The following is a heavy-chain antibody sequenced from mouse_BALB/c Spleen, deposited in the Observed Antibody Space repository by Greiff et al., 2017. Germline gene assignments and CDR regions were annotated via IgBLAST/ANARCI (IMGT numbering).Heavy chain of an antibody. CDR3: ARKSHGSSPYWYFDV. V-gene: IGHV2-2*02. Sequence: QVQLKESGPGLVQPSQSLSITCTVSGFSLTSYGVHWVRQSPGKGLEWLGVIWSGGSTDYNAAFISRLSISKDNSKSQVFFKMNSLQANDTAIYYCARKSHGSSPYWYFDVWGAGTTVTVSS. CDR1: GFSLTSYG. CDR2: IWSGGST. J-gene: IGHJ1*01. D-gene: IGHD1-1*01.